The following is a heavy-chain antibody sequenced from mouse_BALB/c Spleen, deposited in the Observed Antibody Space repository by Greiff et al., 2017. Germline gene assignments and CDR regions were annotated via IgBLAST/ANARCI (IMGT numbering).Heavy chain of an antibody. D-gene: IGHD4-1*01. V-gene: IGHV5-12-1*01. CDR2: ISSGGGST. CDR3: ASWDYFDY. CDR1: GFAFSSYD. Sequence: EVQLVESGGGLVKPGGSLKLSCAASGFAFSSYDMSWVRQTPEKRLEWVAYISSGGGSTYYPDTVKGRFTISRDNAKNTLYLQMSSLKSEDTAMYYCASWDYFDYWGQGTTLTVSS. J-gene: IGHJ2*01.